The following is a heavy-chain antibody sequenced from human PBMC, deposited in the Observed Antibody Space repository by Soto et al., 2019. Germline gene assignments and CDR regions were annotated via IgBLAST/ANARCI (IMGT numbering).Heavy chain of an antibody. Sequence: GASVKVSCKASGGTFSSYAISWVRQAPGQGLEWMGGIIPIFGTANYAQKFQGRVTITADESTSTAYMELSSLRSEDTAVYYCARQLRYFDWLLPGYYDYYCMDVWGQGTTVTVSS. CDR2: IIPIFGTA. CDR3: ARQLRYFDWLLPGYYDYYCMDV. J-gene: IGHJ6*02. V-gene: IGHV1-69*13. D-gene: IGHD3-9*01. CDR1: GGTFSSYA.